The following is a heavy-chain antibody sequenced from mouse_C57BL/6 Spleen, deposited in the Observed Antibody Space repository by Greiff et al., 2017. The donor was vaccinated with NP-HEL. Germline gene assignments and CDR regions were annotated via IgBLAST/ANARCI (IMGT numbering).Heavy chain of an antibody. CDR1: GYSFTDYN. J-gene: IGHJ1*03. V-gene: IGHV1-39*01. D-gene: IGHD1-1*01. Sequence: VQLQQSGPELVKPGASVKISCKASGYSFTDYNMNWVKQSNGKSLEWIGVINPNYGTTSYNQKFKGKATLTVDQSSSTTYMQLNSLTSEDSAVYYCARRDYGSSYGYFDVWGTGTTVTVSS. CDR3: ARRDYGSSYGYFDV. CDR2: INPNYGTT.